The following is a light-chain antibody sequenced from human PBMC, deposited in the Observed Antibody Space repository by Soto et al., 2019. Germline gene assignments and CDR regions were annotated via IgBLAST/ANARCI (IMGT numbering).Light chain of an antibody. CDR3: QQSYSTPWT. CDR1: QSVTTY. CDR2: GTS. Sequence: DIQMTQSPSSLSASVGDRVSIACRASQSVTTYLNWYQHKPGKSPKLLIFGTSSLHSGVPSRFSGSGSGTEFTLTISSLQPEDFAIYYCQQSYSTPWTFGQGTRVEIK. J-gene: IGKJ1*01. V-gene: IGKV1-39*01.